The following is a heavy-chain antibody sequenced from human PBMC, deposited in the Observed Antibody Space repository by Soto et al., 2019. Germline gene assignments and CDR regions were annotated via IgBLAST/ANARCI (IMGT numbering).Heavy chain of an antibody. Sequence: SVKVSCKASGGTFSSYAISWVRQAPGQGLEWMGGIIPIFGTANYAQKFQGRVTITADESTSTAYMELSSLRSEDTAVYYCASGTRGFLEGYCSFDYWGQGTLVT. CDR1: GGTFSSYA. CDR2: IIPIFGTA. J-gene: IGHJ4*02. D-gene: IGHD3-3*01. V-gene: IGHV1-69*13. CDR3: ASGTRGFLEGYCSFDY.